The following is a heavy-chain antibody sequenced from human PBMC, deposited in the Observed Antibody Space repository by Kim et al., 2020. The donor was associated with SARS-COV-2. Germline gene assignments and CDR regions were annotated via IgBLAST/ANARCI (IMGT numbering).Heavy chain of an antibody. CDR3: ARVFRDSSGYYNWFDP. Sequence: YLRSRVTVSVDTPKNQFSLKLTSVTAADTAVYYCARVFRDSSGYYNWFDPWGQGTLVTVSS. V-gene: IGHV4-59*01. J-gene: IGHJ5*02. D-gene: IGHD3-22*01.